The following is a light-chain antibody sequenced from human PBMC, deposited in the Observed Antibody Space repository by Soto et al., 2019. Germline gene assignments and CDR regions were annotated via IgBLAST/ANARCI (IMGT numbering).Light chain of an antibody. J-gene: IGKJ1*01. Sequence: EIVLTQSPATLSSFPGDRVTLSCRASQYINTRLAWYQHRPGQAPRLLIYQTSIRAAGIPARVSASGSGTDFTLTISDVQPEDFALYYCHRRQSWPRTFGQGTKVDI. CDR1: QYINTR. CDR3: HRRQSWPRT. CDR2: QTS. V-gene: IGKV3-11*01.